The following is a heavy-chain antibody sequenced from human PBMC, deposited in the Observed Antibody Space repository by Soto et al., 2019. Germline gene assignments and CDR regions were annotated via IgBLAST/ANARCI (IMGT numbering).Heavy chain of an antibody. V-gene: IGHV3-7*01. Sequence: PGGSLRLSCAASGFTFSDQWMSWVRQAPGKGLEWVANIKKDGSEKYYVDSMKGRFTISRDKAKNSLYPQMNSLRAADTAVYYCAREKQGLLDYWGQGTLVTVSS. D-gene: IGHD3-3*01. CDR1: GFTFSDQW. CDR3: AREKQGLLDY. CDR2: IKKDGSEK. J-gene: IGHJ4*02.